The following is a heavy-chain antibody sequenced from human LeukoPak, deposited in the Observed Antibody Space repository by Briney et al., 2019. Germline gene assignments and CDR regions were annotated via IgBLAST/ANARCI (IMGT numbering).Heavy chain of an antibody. CDR1: GGSISRSNYY. J-gene: IGHJ4*02. Sequence: PSETLSLTCTVSGGSISRSNYYWGWIRQPPGKGLEWIGSIHYSGTTYYNPSLKSRVTISVDTSKNHFSLKLSSVTAADTAVYYCARGPTYQPIDYWGQGTLVTVSS. D-gene: IGHD2-2*01. CDR2: IHYSGTT. V-gene: IGHV4-39*02. CDR3: ARGPTYQPIDY.